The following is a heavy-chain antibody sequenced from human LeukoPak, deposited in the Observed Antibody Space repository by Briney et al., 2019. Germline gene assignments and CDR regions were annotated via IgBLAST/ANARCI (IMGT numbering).Heavy chain of an antibody. Sequence: ASVKVSCKASGYTFTTYDINWVRQATGQGLEWMGWMNPSSGNTGYAQKFQGRVTMTRNTSISTAYMELSSLRSEDTAVYYCARGGEWELLSFDYWGQGTLVTVSS. J-gene: IGHJ4*02. V-gene: IGHV1-8*01. CDR1: GYTFTTYD. D-gene: IGHD1-26*01. CDR3: ARGGEWELLSFDY. CDR2: MNPSSGNT.